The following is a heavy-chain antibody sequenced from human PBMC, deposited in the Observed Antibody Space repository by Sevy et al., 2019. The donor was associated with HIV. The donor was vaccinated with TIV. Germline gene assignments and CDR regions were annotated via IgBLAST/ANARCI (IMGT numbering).Heavy chain of an antibody. CDR3: ASLNGCSGGSCYSGDY. J-gene: IGHJ4*02. CDR2: IYHSGST. Sequence: SETLSLTCAVSGGSISSSNWWSWVRQPPGKGLEWIGEIYHSGSTNYNPSLKSRVTISVDKSKNQFSLKLSSVTAADTAVYYCASLNGCSGGSCYSGDYWGQGTLVTVSS. CDR1: GGSISSSNW. D-gene: IGHD2-15*01. V-gene: IGHV4-4*02.